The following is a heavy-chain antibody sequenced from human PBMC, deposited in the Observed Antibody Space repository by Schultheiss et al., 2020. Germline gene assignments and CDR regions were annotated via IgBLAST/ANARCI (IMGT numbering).Heavy chain of an antibody. CDR1: GFSLSTSGMG. V-gene: IGHV2-5*02. Sequence: SGPTLVKPTQTLTLTCTFSGFSLSTSGMGVGWIRQPPGKALEWLALIYWDDDKRYSPSLKSRLTITKDTPKNQVVLKMTNMDPVDTATYYCARTWGYAAPRAIIGNWFDPWGQGTLVTVSS. CDR2: IYWDDDK. J-gene: IGHJ5*02. CDR3: ARTWGYAAPRAIIGNWFDP. D-gene: IGHD2-21*01.